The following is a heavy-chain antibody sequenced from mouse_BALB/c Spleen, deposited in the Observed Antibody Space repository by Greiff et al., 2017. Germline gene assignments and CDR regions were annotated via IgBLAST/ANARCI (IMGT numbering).Heavy chain of an antibody. J-gene: IGHJ1*01. Sequence: EVQLVESGPGLVKPSQSLSLTCSVTGYSITSGYYWNWIRQFPGNKLEWMGYISYDGSNNYNPSLKNRISITRDTSKNQFFLKLNSVTTEDTATYYCARDYGYVRYFDVWGAGTTVTVSS. D-gene: IGHD1-2*01. CDR2: ISYDGSN. CDR1: GYSITSGYY. V-gene: IGHV3-6*02. CDR3: ARDYGYVRYFDV.